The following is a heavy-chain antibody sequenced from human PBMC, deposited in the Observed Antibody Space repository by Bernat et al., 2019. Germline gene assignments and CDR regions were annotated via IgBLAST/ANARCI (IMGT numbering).Heavy chain of an antibody. CDR2: ISYDGSIK. V-gene: IGHV3-30*01. CDR3: ARDSEYSRAWYSIAD. CDR1: GFTFSSYA. J-gene: IGHJ4*02. D-gene: IGHD6-19*01. Sequence: QVQLVESGGGVVQPGRSLRLSCGASGFTFSSYAMYWVRQAPGKGLEWVAVISYDGSIKYYADSVKGRFTISRDNSKKTVYLQMNSLRVEDTAVYFCARDSEYSRAWYSIADWCQGTPVTVSS.